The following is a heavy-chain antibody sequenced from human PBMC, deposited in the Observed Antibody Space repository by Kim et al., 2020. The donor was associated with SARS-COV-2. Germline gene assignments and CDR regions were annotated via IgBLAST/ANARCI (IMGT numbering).Heavy chain of an antibody. Sequence: SETLSLTCTVSGGSISSYYWSWIRQPPGKGLEWIGYIYYSGSTNYNPSLKSRVTISVDTSKNQFSLNLSSVTAADTAVYYCARGAGWFGELSLDYWGQGTLAT. J-gene: IGHJ4*02. D-gene: IGHD3-10*01. CDR1: GGSISSYY. CDR3: ARGAGWFGELSLDY. CDR2: IYYSGST. V-gene: IGHV4-59*13.